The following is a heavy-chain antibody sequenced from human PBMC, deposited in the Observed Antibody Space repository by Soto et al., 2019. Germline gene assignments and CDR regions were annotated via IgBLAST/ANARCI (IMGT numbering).Heavy chain of an antibody. J-gene: IGHJ5*01. CDR1: GYTFATYD. CDR3: ARSAASIFTGLDS. Sequence: QVQLVQSGAEVKTPGASVKVSCKASGYTFATYDINWVRQAPGQGLERMGWINPNSGNTGYALKFQGRHTMTGDTPLPIPHMQPRSLTLEATAVYYWARSAASIFTGLDSWDSGTLVTV. D-gene: IGHD2-15*01. V-gene: IGHV1-8*01. CDR2: INPNSGNT.